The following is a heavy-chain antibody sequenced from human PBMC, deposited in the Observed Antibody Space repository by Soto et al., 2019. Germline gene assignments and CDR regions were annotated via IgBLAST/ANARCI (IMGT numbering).Heavy chain of an antibody. J-gene: IGHJ4*02. V-gene: IGHV3-48*02. CDR3: ARDRRTITAGIFDS. Sequence: GGPLRVSGAASGFTFSDYSMNWVRQAPGKGLEWLSFITSSTTTIYYADSVKGRFTISRDNAKNSLYLQMNSLRDEDTAVYFCARDRRTITAGIFDSWGQGTLVTVSS. D-gene: IGHD1-20*01. CDR1: GFTFSDYS. CDR2: ITSSTTTI.